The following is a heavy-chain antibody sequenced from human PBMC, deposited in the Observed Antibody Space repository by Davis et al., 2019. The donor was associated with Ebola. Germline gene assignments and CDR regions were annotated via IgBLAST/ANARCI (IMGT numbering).Heavy chain of an antibody. D-gene: IGHD1-26*01. CDR2: INPSGGST. CDR1: GYTFTSYY. CDR3: ARESSGSYYAGYYYGMDV. V-gene: IGHV1-46*01. Sequence: AASVKVSCKASGYTFTSYYMHWVRQAPGQGLEWMGIINPSGGSTSYAQKFQGRVTMTRDTSTSTVYMELSSLRSDDTAVYYCARESSGSYYAGYYYGMDVWGKGTTVTVSS. J-gene: IGHJ6*04.